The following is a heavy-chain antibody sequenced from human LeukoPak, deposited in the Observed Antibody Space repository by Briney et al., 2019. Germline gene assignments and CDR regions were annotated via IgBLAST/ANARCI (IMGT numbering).Heavy chain of an antibody. D-gene: IGHD6-13*01. V-gene: IGHV1-2*02. CDR3: ARPDLASSSWYSY. Sequence: ASVKVSCKASGFTFTDYYMHWVRQAPGQGLEWMGWINPNSGGTNYAQKFQGRVTMTRDTSISTAYMELSRLRSDDTAVYYCARPDLASSSWYSYWGQGTLVTVSS. CDR1: GFTFTDYY. J-gene: IGHJ4*02. CDR2: INPNSGGT.